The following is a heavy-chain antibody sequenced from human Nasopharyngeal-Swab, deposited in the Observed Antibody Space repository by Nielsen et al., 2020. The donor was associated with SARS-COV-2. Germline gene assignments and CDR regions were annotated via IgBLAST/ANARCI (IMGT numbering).Heavy chain of an antibody. Sequence: LSLTCSASGFTSSSYDMHWVRQATGKGLEWVSAIGTAGDPYYPGSVKGRFTISRENAKNSLYLQMNSLRAGDTAVYYCARGEPAAGTSPAFDIWGQGTMVTVSS. D-gene: IGHD6-13*01. J-gene: IGHJ3*02. CDR3: ARGEPAAGTSPAFDI. V-gene: IGHV3-13*05. CDR2: IGTAGDP. CDR1: GFTSSSYD.